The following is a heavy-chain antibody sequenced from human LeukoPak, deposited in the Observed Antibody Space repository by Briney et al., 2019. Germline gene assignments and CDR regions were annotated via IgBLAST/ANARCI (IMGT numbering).Heavy chain of an antibody. CDR3: AKARRGFGELLYYFDY. D-gene: IGHD3-10*01. CDR1: GFTFSSYG. V-gene: IGHV3-30*02. CDR2: IRYDGSNK. Sequence: GGSLRLSCAASGFTFSSYGMHWVRQAPGKGLEWVAFIRYDGSNKYYADSVKGRFTISRDNSKNTLYLQMNSLRAEDTAVYYCAKARRGFGELLYYFDYWGQGTLVTVSS. J-gene: IGHJ4*02.